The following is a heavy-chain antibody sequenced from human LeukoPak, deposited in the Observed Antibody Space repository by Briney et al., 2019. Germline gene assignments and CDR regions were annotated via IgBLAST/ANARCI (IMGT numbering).Heavy chain of an antibody. CDR1: GYSFANYW. J-gene: IGHJ4*02. CDR3: ARQGGDTHASSFDS. CDR2: IYPGDSET. V-gene: IGHV5-51*01. Sequence: GESLKISCKGSGYSFANYWIAWVRQMPGKGLEWMGIIYPGDSETRYSPSFAGQVTISADKSISTAYLQWSSLKASDTAMYYCARQGGDTHASSFDSWGQGSLVTVSS. D-gene: IGHD3-16*01.